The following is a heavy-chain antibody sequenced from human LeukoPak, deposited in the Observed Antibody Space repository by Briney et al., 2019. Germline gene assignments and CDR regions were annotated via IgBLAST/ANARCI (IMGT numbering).Heavy chain of an antibody. CDR1: GGSFSGHF. CDR3: ASVYTAGGTGES. D-gene: IGHD6-13*01. Sequence: SETLSLTCAVYGGSFSGHFWSWIRQSPGKGLEWIGEINRSGGTTYNPSLKSRVTISLDTSKNQFSLRLGSVTAADTAVYYCASVYTAGGTGESWGQGTLVTVSS. J-gene: IGHJ5*02. CDR2: INRSGGT. V-gene: IGHV4-34*01.